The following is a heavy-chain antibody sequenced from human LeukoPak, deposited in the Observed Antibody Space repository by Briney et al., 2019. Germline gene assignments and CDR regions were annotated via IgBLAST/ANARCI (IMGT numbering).Heavy chain of an antibody. J-gene: IGHJ4*02. V-gene: IGHV3-7*04. CDR1: GFTFSSYW. CDR3: ARGGGGDGSGWSTTDY. CDR2: INQDGSEK. D-gene: IGHD6-19*01. Sequence: GGSLGLSCVASGFTFSSYWMSWVRQAPGKGLEWVANINQDGSEKYDVDSAKGRFTISRDNAKNSLYLQMHSLRVEDTAMYYCARGGGGDGSGWSTTDYWGQGTLVTISS.